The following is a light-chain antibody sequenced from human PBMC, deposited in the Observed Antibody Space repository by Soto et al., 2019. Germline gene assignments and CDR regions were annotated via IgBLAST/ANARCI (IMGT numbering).Light chain of an antibody. J-gene: IGLJ1*01. CDR1: SSDVGGYNY. V-gene: IGLV2-11*01. CDR3: ASFRSGTILV. CDR2: DVS. Sequence: SVLTQPRSVSGSPGQSVTISCTGTSSDVGGYNYVSWYLQHPGKAPKVMIYDVSKRPSGVPDRFSGSKSGNTASLTISGLQAEDEADYFCASFRSGTILVFGSRTRSPS.